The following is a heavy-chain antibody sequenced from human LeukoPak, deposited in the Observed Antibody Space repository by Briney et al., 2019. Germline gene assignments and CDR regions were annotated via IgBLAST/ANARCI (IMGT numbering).Heavy chain of an antibody. CDR3: ARDRITGTTVGAFDI. CDR1: GGSISSGGYS. J-gene: IGHJ3*02. D-gene: IGHD1-7*01. Sequence: SETLSLTCAVSGGSISSGGYSWSWIRQPPGRGPEWIVYIYHSGSTYYNPSLKSRVTISVDRSKTQFSLKLSSVTAADTAVYYCARDRITGTTVGAFDIWGQGTMVTVSS. V-gene: IGHV4-30-2*01. CDR2: IYHSGST.